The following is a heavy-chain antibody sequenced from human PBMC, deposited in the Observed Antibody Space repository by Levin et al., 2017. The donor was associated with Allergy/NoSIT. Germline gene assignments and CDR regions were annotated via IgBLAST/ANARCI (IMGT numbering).Heavy chain of an antibody. CDR1: GFTFSSYW. V-gene: IGHV3-74*01. CDR2: INSDGSST. CDR3: ARDRIIAARHYYYYYMDG. Sequence: GESLKISCAASGFTFSSYWMHWVRQAPGKGLVWVSRINSDGSSTSYADSVKGRFTISRDNAKNTLYLQMNSLRAEDTAVYYCARDRIIAARHYYYYYMDGWGKGTTVTVSS. J-gene: IGHJ6*03. D-gene: IGHD6-6*01.